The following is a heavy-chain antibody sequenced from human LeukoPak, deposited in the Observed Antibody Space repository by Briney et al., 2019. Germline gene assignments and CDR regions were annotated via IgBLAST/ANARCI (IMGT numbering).Heavy chain of an antibody. CDR1: GGSISSSSYS. Sequence: PETLSLTCTVSGGSISSSSYSWGWIRQPPGKGLEWIGSIYYSGSTYYNPSLKSRVTISVDTSKNQFSLKLSSVTAADTAVYYCAISPTYYDFWSGSRIDPWGQGTLVTVSS. CDR3: AISPTYYDFWSGSRIDP. CDR2: IYYSGST. V-gene: IGHV4-39*01. J-gene: IGHJ5*02. D-gene: IGHD3-3*01.